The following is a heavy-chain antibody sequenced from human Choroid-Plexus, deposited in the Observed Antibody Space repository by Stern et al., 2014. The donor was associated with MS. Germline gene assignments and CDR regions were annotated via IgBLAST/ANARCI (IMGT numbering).Heavy chain of an antibody. D-gene: IGHD2/OR15-2a*01. Sequence: QVQLVESGGGVGQPGRPLRLSCVASGFTFGSCAMHWVRQAPGKGLEWVAGVSYGGRNKYYAGSVKGRFTISRGNSQNTLYMQMSSVRPEDTAVYYCAKDRQYLTYFCDHWGQGSLVTVSS. V-gene: IGHV3-30*18. CDR2: VSYGGRNK. J-gene: IGHJ5*02. CDR1: GFTFGSCA. CDR3: AKDRQYLTYFCDH.